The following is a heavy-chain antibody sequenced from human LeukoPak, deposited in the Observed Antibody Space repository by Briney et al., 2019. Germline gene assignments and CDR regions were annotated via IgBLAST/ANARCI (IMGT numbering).Heavy chain of an antibody. CDR2: IKFDGSNI. CDR3: ARDMSFAVSMVSPDY. D-gene: IGHD2-8*01. V-gene: IGHV3-30*14. Sequence: GGSLRLSCAASGFTFGSYAMHWVRQAPVKGLEWVAVIKFDGSNIHYADSVRGRFTISRDASKNTLYLQMNSLRADDTAVYYCARDMSFAVSMVSPDYWGQGTLVTVSS. CDR1: GFTFGSYA. J-gene: IGHJ4*02.